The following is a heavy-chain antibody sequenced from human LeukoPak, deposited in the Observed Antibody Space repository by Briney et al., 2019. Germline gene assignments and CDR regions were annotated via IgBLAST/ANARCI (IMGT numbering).Heavy chain of an antibody. CDR1: GFTFSRYS. J-gene: IGHJ3*02. CDR3: AREFRVVPDI. D-gene: IGHD3-10*01. Sequence: PGGSLRLSCAASGFTFSRYSMNWVCQAPGKGLEWVSSISSDASYIYYADSVKGRFTISRDNAKNSLCLQMNSLRAEDTAVYYCAREFRVVPDIWGQGTMVTVSS. V-gene: IGHV3-21*01. CDR2: ISSDASYI.